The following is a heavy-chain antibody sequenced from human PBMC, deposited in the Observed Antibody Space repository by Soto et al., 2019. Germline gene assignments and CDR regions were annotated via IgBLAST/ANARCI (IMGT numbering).Heavy chain of an antibody. D-gene: IGHD3-22*01. CDR1: GVSISSGNYY. J-gene: IGHJ5*02. V-gene: IGHV4-30-4*01. CDR2: IYDSGST. CDR3: ARVPFVATSAYYPNWFDP. Sequence: SETLSLTCTVSGVSISSGNYYWSWSRQPPGKGLEWIGYIYDSGSTYYNPSLKSRVTVSIYTSKSHFSLKLSSVTAADTAVYYCARVPFVATSAYYPNWFDPWGQGTLVTVSS.